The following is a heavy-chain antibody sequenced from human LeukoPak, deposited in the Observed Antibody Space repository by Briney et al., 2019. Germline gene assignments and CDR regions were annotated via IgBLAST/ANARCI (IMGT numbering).Heavy chain of an antibody. Sequence: GGSLRLSCAASGFSFSNYNMNWVRQAPGKGLEWFSSITSTSSYIYYADSVKGRFTISRDNAKNSLYLQMNSLRAEDTAVYYCARDPYSGSYGDYYYYYMDVWGKGTTVTISS. CDR2: ITSTSSYI. D-gene: IGHD1-26*01. CDR3: ARDPYSGSYGDYYYYYMDV. J-gene: IGHJ6*03. V-gene: IGHV3-21*01. CDR1: GFSFSNYN.